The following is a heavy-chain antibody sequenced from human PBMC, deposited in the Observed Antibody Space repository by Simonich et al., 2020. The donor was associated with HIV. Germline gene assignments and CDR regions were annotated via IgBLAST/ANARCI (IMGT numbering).Heavy chain of an antibody. CDR3: ARDGRKGSSTSCSDY. CDR1: GFTFSSYS. CDR2: ISSSSSYI. J-gene: IGHJ4*02. D-gene: IGHD2-2*01. V-gene: IGHV3-21*01. Sequence: EVQLVESGGGLVKHGGSLRLSCVASGFTFSSYSMNWVRQAPGKGLEWVSSISSSSSYIYYADSVKGRFTISRDNAKNSLYLQMNSLRAEDTAVYYCARDGRKGSSTSCSDYWGQGTLVTVSS.